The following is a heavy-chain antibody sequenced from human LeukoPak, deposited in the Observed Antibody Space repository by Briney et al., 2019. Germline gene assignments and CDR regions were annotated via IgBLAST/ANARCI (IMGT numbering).Heavy chain of an antibody. CDR1: GGSISSFY. V-gene: IGHV4-59*01. CDR3: AREWGGWLPY. J-gene: IGHJ4*02. CDR2: IYYTGRT. Sequence: SETLSLTCSVSGGSISSFYWSWIRQPPGKGLEWIGYIYYTGRTNYNPSLTSRVTISVDTSKNQFSLKLSSVTAADTAVYYCAREWGGWLPYWGQGTLVTVSS. D-gene: IGHD6-19*01.